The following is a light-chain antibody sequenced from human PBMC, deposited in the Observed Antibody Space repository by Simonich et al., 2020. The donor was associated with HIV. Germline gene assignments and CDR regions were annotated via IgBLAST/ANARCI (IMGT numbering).Light chain of an antibody. V-gene: IGKV1-39*01. CDR3: HQSYSTPIA. CDR2: AAS. CDR1: QDIRNY. Sequence: DIHMTQSPSSLSASVGDRVTITCQASQDIRNYLNWYQQKPGKAPKLLIYAASSLQSGVPSKFSGSGSGTDFTLTISSLQPEDFGTYYCHQSYSTPIAFGQGTRLEIK. J-gene: IGKJ5*01.